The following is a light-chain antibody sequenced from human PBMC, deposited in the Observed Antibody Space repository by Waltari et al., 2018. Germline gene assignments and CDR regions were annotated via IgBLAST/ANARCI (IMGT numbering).Light chain of an antibody. Sequence: EIVLTQSPGTLPLSPGEGATLSCRASQSVSSNYLAWYQQKPGQAPRLLIYGASFRATGIPDRFSGSGSGTDFSLIISRLEPEDFVVYYCQQYSSSPRTFGQGTKVEIK. CDR3: QQYSSSPRT. CDR2: GAS. CDR1: QSVSSNY. J-gene: IGKJ1*01. V-gene: IGKV3-20*01.